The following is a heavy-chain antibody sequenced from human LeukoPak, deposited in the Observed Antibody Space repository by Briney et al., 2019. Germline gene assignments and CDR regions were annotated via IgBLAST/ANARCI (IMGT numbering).Heavy chain of an antibody. CDR3: ARVPTRYSSGWYSFDYYYYYMDV. Sequence: GGPLRLSCAASRFTFSSYGMHWVRQAPGKGLEWVAYIQYDGSNEQYADSVKGRFSISRDSSKNILYLQMNSLRAEDTAVYYCARVPTRYSSGWYSFDYYYYYMDVWGKGTTVTISS. J-gene: IGHJ6*03. V-gene: IGHV3-30*02. D-gene: IGHD6-19*01. CDR2: IQYDGSNE. CDR1: RFTFSSYG.